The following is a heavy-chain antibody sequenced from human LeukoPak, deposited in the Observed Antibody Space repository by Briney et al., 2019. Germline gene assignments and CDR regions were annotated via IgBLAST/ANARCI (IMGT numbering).Heavy chain of an antibody. CDR1: GFTFSSYA. J-gene: IGHJ4*02. V-gene: IGHV3-23*01. Sequence: GGSLRLSCAASGFTFSSYAMSWVRQAPGKGLEWVSAISGSGGSTYYADSVKGRFTISRDNSKNTLYLQMNSLRAEDTAVYYCAKASTNRGKFYLDYWGQGTLVTVSS. D-gene: IGHD7-27*01. CDR2: ISGSGGST. CDR3: AKASTNRGKFYLDY.